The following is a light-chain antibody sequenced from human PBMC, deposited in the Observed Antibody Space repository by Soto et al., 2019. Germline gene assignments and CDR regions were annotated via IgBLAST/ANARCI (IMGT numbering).Light chain of an antibody. J-gene: IGKJ4*01. V-gene: IGKV3-15*01. CDR3: QQYNVWPLT. CDR2: VAS. Sequence: EIGMTQSPATLSVSPGERATLSCRASQSVRSTLARYQQKPGQTPNLHIYVASTRATGIPARISCSGSGTELTLTISSLQSEDFAVYYCQQYNVWPLTFGGGTKVEFK. CDR1: QSVRST.